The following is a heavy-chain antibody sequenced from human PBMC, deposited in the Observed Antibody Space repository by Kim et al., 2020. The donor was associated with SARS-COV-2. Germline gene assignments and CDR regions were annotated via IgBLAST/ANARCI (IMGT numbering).Heavy chain of an antibody. CDR3: AKDSNDDYVWGSFDY. J-gene: IGHJ4*01. CDR1: VFRFSSYG. V-gene: IGHV3-33*06. D-gene: IGHD3-16*01. Sequence: GGSLRLSCAASVFRFSSYGMHWVRQAPGKGLEWVSIIWYDGTNKYYADSVKGRFTISRDNSKNTVYLQMNSLRDEDTAVYYCAKDSNDDYVWGSFDYWG. CDR2: IWYDGTNK.